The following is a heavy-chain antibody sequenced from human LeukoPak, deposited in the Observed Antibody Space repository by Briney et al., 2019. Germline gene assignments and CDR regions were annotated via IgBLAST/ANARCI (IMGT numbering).Heavy chain of an antibody. CDR2: ISGSSSTI. V-gene: IGHV3-48*04. J-gene: IGHJ5*02. Sequence: PEGSLRLSCAASGFTFSNYNMNWVRQAPGKGLEWVSYISGSSSTIYYADSVKGRFTISRDNAKNSLYLQMNSLRAEDTAVYYCARGTHVPNWFDPWGQGTLVTVSS. CDR3: ARGTHVPNWFDP. CDR1: GFTFSNYN. D-gene: IGHD2-2*01.